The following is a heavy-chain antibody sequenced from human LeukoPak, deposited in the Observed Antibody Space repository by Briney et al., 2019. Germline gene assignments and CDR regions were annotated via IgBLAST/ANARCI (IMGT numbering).Heavy chain of an antibody. J-gene: IGHJ3*02. CDR1: GFTFSTYG. CDR3: AKPRGGDSWAFDI. Sequence: GGSLGLSCEASGFTFSTYGMHWVRQAPGKGLEWVAGVSYDGSDKYYPDSVKGRFSISRDNSKNTLYLQMNSLRPDDTAVYYCAKPRGGDSWAFDIWGHGKMFAVSS. D-gene: IGHD2-21*02. CDR2: VSYDGSDK. V-gene: IGHV3-30*18.